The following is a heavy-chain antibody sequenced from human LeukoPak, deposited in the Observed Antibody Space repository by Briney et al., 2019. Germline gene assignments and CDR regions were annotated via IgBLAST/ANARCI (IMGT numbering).Heavy chain of an antibody. D-gene: IGHD6-6*01. Sequence: PGGSLRLSCAASGFTFSSYGMHWVRQAPGKGLEWVTVIWYDGSNKYYADSVKGRSTISRDNSKNTLYLQMNSLRAEDTAVYYCARMGSSIAALGDNWFDPWGQGTLVTVSS. CDR1: GFTFSSYG. J-gene: IGHJ5*02. V-gene: IGHV3-33*01. CDR3: ARMGSSIAALGDNWFDP. CDR2: IWYDGSNK.